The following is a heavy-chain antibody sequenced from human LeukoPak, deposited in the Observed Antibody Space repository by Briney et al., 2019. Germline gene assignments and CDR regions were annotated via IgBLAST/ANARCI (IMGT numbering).Heavy chain of an antibody. Sequence: ASVKVSCKASGYTFTSYGISWVQQAPGQGLEWMGWISAYNGNTNYAQKLQGRVTMTTDTSTSTAYMELRSLRSDDTAVYYCAREVRGYSGYDLNWFDPWGQGTLVTVSS. CDR1: GYTFTSYG. D-gene: IGHD5-12*01. CDR3: AREVRGYSGYDLNWFDP. CDR2: ISAYNGNT. V-gene: IGHV1-18*01. J-gene: IGHJ5*02.